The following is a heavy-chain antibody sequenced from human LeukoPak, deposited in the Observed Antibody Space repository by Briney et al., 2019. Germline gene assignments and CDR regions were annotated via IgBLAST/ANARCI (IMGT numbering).Heavy chain of an antibody. CDR2: ISYDGSNK. D-gene: IGHD3-22*01. CDR3: ARGGYYDSRDAFDI. Sequence: PGRSLRLSCAASGFTFSSYAMHWVRQAPGKGLEWVAVISYDGSNKYYADSVKGRFTISRDNSKNTLYLQMNSLRAEDTAVYYCARGGYYDSRDAFDIWGQGTMVTVSS. V-gene: IGHV3-30*04. CDR1: GFTFSSYA. J-gene: IGHJ3*02.